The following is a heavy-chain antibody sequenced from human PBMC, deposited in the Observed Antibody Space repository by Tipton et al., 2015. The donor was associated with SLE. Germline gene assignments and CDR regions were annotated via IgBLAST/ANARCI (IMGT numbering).Heavy chain of an antibody. CDR2: IRRGDYAA. Sequence: SLRLSCTTSGITLSKFDMNWVRQAPGKGLEWVSHIRRGDYAAYYADSVKGRFTISRDSAKNSLNLQMHSLRAEDTALYYCARTLCSGGSCWIDAFDIWGLGTMVTVSS. J-gene: IGHJ3*02. D-gene: IGHD2-15*01. V-gene: IGHV3-48*03. CDR1: GITLSKFD. CDR3: ARTLCSGGSCWIDAFDI.